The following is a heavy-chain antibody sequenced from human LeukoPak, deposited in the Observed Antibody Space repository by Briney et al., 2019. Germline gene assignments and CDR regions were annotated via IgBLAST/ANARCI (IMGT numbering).Heavy chain of an antibody. Sequence: GGSLRLSCTASGFSFSNYGMQSVRQAPEKGLEWLAFLRYVGSNKYYADSVKGRFTISRDNSKSTLYLQMNSLRAEDTVVYYCAPYDSSGYSDYWGQGTLVTVSS. CDR1: GFSFSNYG. CDR3: APYDSSGYSDY. D-gene: IGHD3-22*01. J-gene: IGHJ4*02. CDR2: LRYVGSNK. V-gene: IGHV3-30*02.